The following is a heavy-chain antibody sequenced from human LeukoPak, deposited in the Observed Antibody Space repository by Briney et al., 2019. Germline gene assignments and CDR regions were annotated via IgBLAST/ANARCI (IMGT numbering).Heavy chain of an antibody. J-gene: IGHJ4*02. CDR3: ARQRYSSSHFDY. V-gene: IGHV4-4*07. Sequence: SETLSLTCTVSGGSVSSYYWSWIRQPAGKGLEWIGRIHVSGSTKYNPSLKSRVTISVDTSKNQFSLKLSSVTAADTAVYYCARQRYSSSHFDYWGQGTLVTVSS. D-gene: IGHD6-6*01. CDR2: IHVSGST. CDR1: GGSVSSYY.